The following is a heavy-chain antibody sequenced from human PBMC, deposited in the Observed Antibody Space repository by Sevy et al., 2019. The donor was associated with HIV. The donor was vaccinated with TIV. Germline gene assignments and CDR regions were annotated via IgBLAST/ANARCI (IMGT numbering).Heavy chain of an antibody. CDR1: GDSVSSNSAV. CDR2: TYYRSKWYN. J-gene: IGHJ3*02. D-gene: IGHD3-22*01. V-gene: IGHV6-1*01. CDR3: ARDRDDSSGTFDI. Sequence: SQTLSLTCAISGDSVSSNSAVWNWIRQSPSRGLEWLGRTYYRSKWYNDYAVSVKSRITINPDTSKNQYSLQRNSVTPEDTAVYYCARDRDDSSGTFDIWGQGTMVTVSS.